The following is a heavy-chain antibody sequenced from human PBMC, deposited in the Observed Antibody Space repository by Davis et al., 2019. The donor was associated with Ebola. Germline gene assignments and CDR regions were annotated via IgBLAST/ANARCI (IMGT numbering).Heavy chain of an antibody. D-gene: IGHD4-17*01. CDR1: GFTFSSYA. CDR2: ISYDGSNK. CDR3: ARGDYHYYYYYGMDV. J-gene: IGHJ6*02. V-gene: IGHV3-30-3*01. Sequence: GESLKTSCAASGFTFSSYAMHWVRQAPGKGLEWVAVISYDGSNKYYADSVKGRFTISRDNSKNTLYLQMNSLRAEDTAVYYCARGDYHYYYYYGMDVWGQGTTVTVSS.